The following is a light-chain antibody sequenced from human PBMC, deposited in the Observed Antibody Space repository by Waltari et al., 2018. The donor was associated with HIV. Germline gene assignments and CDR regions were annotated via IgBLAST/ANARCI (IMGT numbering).Light chain of an antibody. Sequence: QSVMTQPPSASGTPGQRVTISCSGSSSNIGRNYVNWYQQLPGTTPKLHIYRNNQRPAGGPARFAGSKSVTSASRAISGLRSEDEADYYCAAWDDSLSGSWVFGGGTQVTVL. CDR1: SSNIGRNY. J-gene: IGLJ3*02. CDR3: AAWDDSLSGSWV. V-gene: IGLV1-47*01. CDR2: RNN.